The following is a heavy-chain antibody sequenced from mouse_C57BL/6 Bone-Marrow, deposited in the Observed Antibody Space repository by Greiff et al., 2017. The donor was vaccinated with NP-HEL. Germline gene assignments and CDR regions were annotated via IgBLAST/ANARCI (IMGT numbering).Heavy chain of an antibody. CDR3: GRPGSSWGYLDV. Sequence: EVQVVESGGDLVKPGGSLKLSCAASGFTFSSYGMSWVRQTPDKRLEWVATISSGGSYTYYPDSVKGRFTISRDNAKNTLYLQMSSLTSEDTAMYYCGRPGSSWGYLDVWGTGTTVTVSS. J-gene: IGHJ1*03. CDR1: GFTFSSYG. CDR2: ISSGGSYT. D-gene: IGHD1-1*01. V-gene: IGHV5-6*01.